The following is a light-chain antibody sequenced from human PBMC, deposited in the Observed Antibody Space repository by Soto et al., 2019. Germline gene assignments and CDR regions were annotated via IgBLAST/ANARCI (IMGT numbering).Light chain of an antibody. CDR3: NSYAGTKNLV. CDR1: SSDVGGHNH. CDR2: EVG. J-gene: IGLJ2*01. V-gene: IGLV2-14*01. Sequence: QSALTQPASVSGSPGQSITISCTGSSSDVGGHNHVSWYQQHPGKAPKLIIYEVGNRPSGVSNRFSGSKSGNTASLTISGFQAEDEADYYCNSYAGTKNLVFGGGTKLTVL.